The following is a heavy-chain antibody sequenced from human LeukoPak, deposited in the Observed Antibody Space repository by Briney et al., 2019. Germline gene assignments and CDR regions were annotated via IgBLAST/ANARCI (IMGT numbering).Heavy chain of an antibody. CDR1: GGSFSGYY. V-gene: IGHV4-34*01. CDR2: INHSGST. Sequence: SETLSLTCAVYGGSFSGYYWSWIRQPPGKGLEWIGEINHSGSTNYNPSLKSRVTISVDTSKNQFSLKLSSVTAADTAVYYCARDRRGPTGGFPDYWGQGTLVTVSS. J-gene: IGHJ4*02. D-gene: IGHD1-14*01. CDR3: ARDRRGPTGGFPDY.